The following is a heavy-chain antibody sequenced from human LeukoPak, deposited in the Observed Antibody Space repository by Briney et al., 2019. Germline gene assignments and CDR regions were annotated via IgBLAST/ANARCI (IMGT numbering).Heavy chain of an antibody. J-gene: IGHJ4*02. CDR1: GFTFSSCA. D-gene: IGHD3-9*01. CDR2: IGGSGGST. V-gene: IGHV3-23*01. Sequence: GGSLRLSCAASGFTFSSCAMSWARQAPGKGLEWVSIIGGSGGSTYYAESVKGRFTISRDRSKNTLYLQMNSLRVEDTAVYYCGKSPHYDILTGLIDYWGQGTLVTVSS. CDR3: GKSPHYDILTGLIDY.